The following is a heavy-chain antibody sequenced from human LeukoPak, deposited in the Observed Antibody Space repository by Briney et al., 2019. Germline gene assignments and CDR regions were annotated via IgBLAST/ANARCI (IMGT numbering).Heavy chain of an antibody. V-gene: IGHV4-34*01. CDR1: GGSFSGYY. D-gene: IGHD4-23*01. J-gene: IGHJ4*02. CDR2: INHSGST. CDR3: ARGCSGGNPSYFDY. Sequence: SETLSLTCAVYGGSFSGYYWSWIRQPPGKGLEWIGEINHSGSTNYNPSLKGRVTISVDTSKNQFSLKLSSVTAADTAVYYCARGCSGGNPSYFDYWGQGTLVTVSS.